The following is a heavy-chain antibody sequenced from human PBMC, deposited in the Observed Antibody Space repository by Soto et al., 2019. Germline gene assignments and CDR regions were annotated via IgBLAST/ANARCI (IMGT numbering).Heavy chain of an antibody. V-gene: IGHV3-33*01. Sequence: QVQLVESGGGVVQPGRSLRLSCAASGFTFRSYGMHWVRQAPGKGLEWVAVIWNDGSERYYADSVKGRFTIPRDNSKNTLDLQMNSLRAEDTAGYYCERDRAGVGYNIDVWGQGTTVTVSS. CDR2: IWNDGSER. J-gene: IGHJ6*02. D-gene: IGHD5-12*01. CDR3: ERDRAGVGYNIDV. CDR1: GFTFRSYG.